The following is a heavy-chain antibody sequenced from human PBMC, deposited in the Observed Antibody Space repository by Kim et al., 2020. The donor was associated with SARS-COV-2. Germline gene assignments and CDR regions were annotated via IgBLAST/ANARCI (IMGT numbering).Heavy chain of an antibody. V-gene: IGHV3-7*01. J-gene: IGHJ1*01. D-gene: IGHD1-7*01. Sequence: GGSLRLSCAASGFSFTTYWMNWVRQAPGKGLEWVANTNQDGSDKYYLASVKGRFTISRDNAKNSVFLQMNSLRAEDTAVYYCVKGTSAYWCQGTLVTVSS. CDR3: VKGTSAY. CDR1: GFSFTTYW. CDR2: TNQDGSDK.